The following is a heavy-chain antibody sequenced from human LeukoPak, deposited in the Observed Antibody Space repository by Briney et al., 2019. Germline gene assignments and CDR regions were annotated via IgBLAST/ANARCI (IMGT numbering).Heavy chain of an antibody. V-gene: IGHV4-59*12. CDR1: GDSISSYF. CDR3: ASLDCSSTSCPFDY. D-gene: IGHD2-2*01. J-gene: IGHJ4*02. Sequence: SETLSLTCTVSGDSISSYFWSWIRQPPGKRLEWIGDIYYSGSTNYNPSLKSRVTISVDTSKNQFSLKLSSVTAADTAVYYRASLDCSSTSCPFDYWGQGTLVTVSS. CDR2: IYYSGST.